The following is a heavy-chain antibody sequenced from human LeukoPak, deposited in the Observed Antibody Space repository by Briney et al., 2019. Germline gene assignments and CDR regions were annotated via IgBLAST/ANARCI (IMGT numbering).Heavy chain of an antibody. V-gene: IGHV4-4*09. D-gene: IGHD2-15*01. CDR2: IYTSGST. CDR1: GGSISSYY. Sequence: PSETLSLTCTVSGGSISSYYWSWIRQPPGKGLEWIGYIYTSGSTNYNPSLKSRVTISVDTSKNQFSLKLSSVTAADTAVYYCARGRRYCSGGSCYTLVYDYWGQGTLVTVSS. J-gene: IGHJ4*02. CDR3: ARGRRYCSGGSCYTLVYDY.